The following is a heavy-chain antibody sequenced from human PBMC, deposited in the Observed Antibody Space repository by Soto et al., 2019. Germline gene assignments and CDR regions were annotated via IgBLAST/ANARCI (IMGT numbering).Heavy chain of an antibody. Sequence: QVQLVQSGAEVKKPGASVKVSCKASGYTFTSYDINWVRQATGQGLEWMGWMNPNSGNTGYAQKFQGRVTMTRNTSISTDYMELSSLRSEDTAVYYCARGPSYYDFWSGYYLVYYYGMDVWGQGTTVTVSS. CDR3: ARGPSYYDFWSGYYLVYYYGMDV. CDR2: MNPNSGNT. D-gene: IGHD3-3*01. V-gene: IGHV1-8*01. CDR1: GYTFTSYD. J-gene: IGHJ6*02.